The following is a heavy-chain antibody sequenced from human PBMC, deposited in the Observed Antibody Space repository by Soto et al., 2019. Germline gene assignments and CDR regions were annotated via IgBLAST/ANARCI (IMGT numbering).Heavy chain of an antibody. V-gene: IGHV4-34*01. CDR2: INHSGST. CDR3: ARVRLDPYYYYYCGMDV. J-gene: IGHJ6*02. CDR1: GGSFSGYY. Sequence: QVQLQQCGAGLLKPAETLSLTCAVYGGSFSGYYWSWIRQPPGKGLEWIGEINHSGSTNYNPSLNGRVTISVETSKNQCSLKLSSVTAADTSVYYCARVRLDPYYYYYCGMDVWGQGTTVTVSS. D-gene: IGHD6-25*01.